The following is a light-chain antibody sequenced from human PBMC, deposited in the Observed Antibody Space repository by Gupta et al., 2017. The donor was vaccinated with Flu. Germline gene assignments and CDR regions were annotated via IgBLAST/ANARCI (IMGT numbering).Light chain of an antibody. CDR3: LQDYSYPLT. CDR1: QAIRND. J-gene: IGKJ4*01. Sequence: AIQMTQSPSSLSASVGDRVTITCRASQAIRNDLGWYLQRPGKAPELLIYAASTLQSGVPSRFSGSGSGTDFTLTINNLQPEDFATYYCLQDYSYPLTFGGGTVVEI. CDR2: AAS. V-gene: IGKV1-6*01.